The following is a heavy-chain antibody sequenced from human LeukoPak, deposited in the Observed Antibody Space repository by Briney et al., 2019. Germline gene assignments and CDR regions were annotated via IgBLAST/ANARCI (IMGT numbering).Heavy chain of an antibody. V-gene: IGHV3-21*01. CDR3: ARDRPIVVVVAATAFDY. CDR2: ISSSSSYI. D-gene: IGHD2-15*01. CDR1: GFTFSSYS. Sequence: PGGSLRLSCAASGFTFSSYSMNWVRQAPGKGLEWVSSISSSSSYIYYADSVKGRFTISRDNAKNSLYLQMNSLRAEDTAVYYCARDRPIVVVVAATAFDYWGQGTLVTVSS. J-gene: IGHJ4*02.